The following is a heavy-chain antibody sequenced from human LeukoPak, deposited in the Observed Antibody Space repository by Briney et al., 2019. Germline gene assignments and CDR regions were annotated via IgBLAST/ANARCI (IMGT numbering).Heavy chain of an antibody. CDR2: IYSGGST. Sequence: GGSLRLSCAASEFTVSSNYMNWVRQAPGKGLEWVSVIYSGGSTYYADSVKGRFTISRDNSKNTLYLQMNSQRAEDTAVYYCAGGARRQQPFDYWGQGTLVTVSS. J-gene: IGHJ4*02. D-gene: IGHD6-13*01. V-gene: IGHV3-66*01. CDR1: EFTVSSNY. CDR3: AGGARRQQPFDY.